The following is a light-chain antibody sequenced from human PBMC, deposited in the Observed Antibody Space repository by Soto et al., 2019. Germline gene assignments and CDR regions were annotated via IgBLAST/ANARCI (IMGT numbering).Light chain of an antibody. CDR1: QSISSW. Sequence: DIQMTQSPSTLSASVGDRVTITCRASQSISSWLAWYQQKPGKAPKLLIYDASSLESGVPSRFSGSGSGTEFTLTFSSLQPDDFATYYCHHYNSYSRTWTFGQGTKV. V-gene: IGKV1-5*01. J-gene: IGKJ1*01. CDR3: HHYNSYSRTWT. CDR2: DAS.